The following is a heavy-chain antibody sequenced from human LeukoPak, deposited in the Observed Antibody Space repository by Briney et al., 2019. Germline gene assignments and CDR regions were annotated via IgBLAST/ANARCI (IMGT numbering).Heavy chain of an antibody. CDR3: ARAVENGDRFDY. J-gene: IGHJ4*02. CDR2: IYYSGST. Sequence: SETLSLTCTVSGGSISSSSYYWGWIRQPPGKGLEWIGSIYYSGSTYYNPSLKSRVTISVDTSKNQFSLKLSSVTAADTAVYYCARAVENGDRFDYWGQGTLVTVSS. V-gene: IGHV4-39*07. CDR1: GGSISSSSYY. D-gene: IGHD2-21*02.